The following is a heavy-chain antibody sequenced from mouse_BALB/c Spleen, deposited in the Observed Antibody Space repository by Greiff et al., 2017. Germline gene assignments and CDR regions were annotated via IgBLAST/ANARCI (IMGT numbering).Heavy chain of an antibody. CDR3: ARGAGSSPFDY. J-gene: IGHJ2*01. CDR2: ISSGSSTI. D-gene: IGHD1-1*01. CDR1: GFTFSSFG. Sequence: EVNVVESGGGLVQPGGSRKLSCAASGFTFSSFGMHWVRQAPEKGLEWVAYISSGSSTIYYADTVKGRFTISRDNPKNTLFLQMTSLRSEDTAMYYCARGAGSSPFDYWGQGTTLTVSS. V-gene: IGHV5-17*02.